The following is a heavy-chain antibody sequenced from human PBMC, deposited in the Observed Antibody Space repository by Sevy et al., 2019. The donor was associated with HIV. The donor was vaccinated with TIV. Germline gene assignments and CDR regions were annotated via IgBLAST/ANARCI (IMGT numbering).Heavy chain of an antibody. Sequence: GESLKISCAASGFTFSSYAMHWVRQAPGKGLEWVAVISYDGSNKYYADSVKGRFTISRDNSKNTLYLQMNSLRAEDTAVYYCARDASAMVAYFDYWGQGTLVTVSS. V-gene: IGHV3-30-3*01. D-gene: IGHD5-18*01. J-gene: IGHJ4*02. CDR1: GFTFSSYA. CDR3: ARDASAMVAYFDY. CDR2: ISYDGSNK.